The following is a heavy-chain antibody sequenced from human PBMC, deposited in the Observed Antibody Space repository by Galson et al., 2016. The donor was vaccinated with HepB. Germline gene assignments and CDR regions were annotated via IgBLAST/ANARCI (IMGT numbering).Heavy chain of an antibody. Sequence: QSGAEVKKPGESLKISCRGSGYRFTTYWIGWVRQMPGKGLEWMGIINPTDSDTRYSPSFQGQVTISADKSISTAYLQWSSLKASDTAMYYCARHWDSGSFDLDYWGQGTLVTASS. CDR2: INPTDSDT. V-gene: IGHV5-51*01. J-gene: IGHJ4*02. D-gene: IGHD3-10*01. CDR3: ARHWDSGSFDLDY. CDR1: GYRFTTYW.